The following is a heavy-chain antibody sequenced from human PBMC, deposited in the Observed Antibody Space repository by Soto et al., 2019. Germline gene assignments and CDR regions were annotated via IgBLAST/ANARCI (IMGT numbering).Heavy chain of an antibody. CDR3: AGPAGAAPRNYYFDL. J-gene: IGHJ4*02. D-gene: IGHD2-2*01. Sequence: KVASKASGYPFTKYYMDWVRQAPGQGLEWMGIINPGGGSTTYTQKFQGRLTMTRDTSTSTFSMELSSLRSEDTAVYHCAGPAGAAPRNYYFDLCGQGTLVTVSS. CDR2: INPGGGST. CDR1: GYPFTKYY. V-gene: IGHV1-46*01.